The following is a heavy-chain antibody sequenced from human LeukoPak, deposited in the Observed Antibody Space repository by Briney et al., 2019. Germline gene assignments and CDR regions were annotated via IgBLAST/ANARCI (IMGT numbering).Heavy chain of an antibody. D-gene: IGHD1-26*01. V-gene: IGHV4-39*07. Sequence: SETLSLTCTVSGGTISNSDYYWGWIRQPPGKGLEWIGSIYHSGSTYYNPSLKSRVTISVDTSENQFSLKLNSVTAADTAVYYCARDRGSYRFDYWGQGTLVTVSS. CDR2: IYHSGST. CDR1: GGTISNSDYY. CDR3: ARDRGSYRFDY. J-gene: IGHJ4*02.